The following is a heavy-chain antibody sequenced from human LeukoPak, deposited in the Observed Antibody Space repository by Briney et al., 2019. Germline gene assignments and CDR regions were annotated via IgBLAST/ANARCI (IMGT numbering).Heavy chain of an antibody. CDR1: GFTFDDYG. Sequence: GGSLRLSCAASGFTFDDYGMTWVRQAPGKGLEWVSGINWNGGSTGYADSVKGRFTISRDNAQNSLYLQMNSLRAEDTALYYCARGGPRDGYDYWGQGTLVTVSS. V-gene: IGHV3-20*04. CDR2: INWNGGST. J-gene: IGHJ4*02. CDR3: ARGGPRDGYDY. D-gene: IGHD5-18*01.